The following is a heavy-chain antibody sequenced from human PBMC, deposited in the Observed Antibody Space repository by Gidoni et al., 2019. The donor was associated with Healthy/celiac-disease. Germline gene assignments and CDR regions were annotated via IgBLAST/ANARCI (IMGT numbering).Heavy chain of an antibody. V-gene: IGHV4-4*02. CDR3: ARSPLASNHYYDYVGDHTFDI. CDR1: GGSISSSNW. J-gene: IGHJ3*02. D-gene: IGHD3-16*01. Sequence: QVQLQESDPGLVKPSGTLSLTCAVSGGSISSSNWWSWVRQPPGKGLEWIGEIYHSGSTNYNPSLKSRVTISVDKSKNQFSLKLSSVTAADTAVYYCARSPLASNHYYDYVGDHTFDIWGQGTMVTVSS. CDR2: IYHSGST.